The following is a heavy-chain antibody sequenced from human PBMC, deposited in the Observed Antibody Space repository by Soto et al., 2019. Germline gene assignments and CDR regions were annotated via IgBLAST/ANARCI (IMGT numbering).Heavy chain of an antibody. Sequence: QVQLQESGPGLVKPSETLSLTCTVSGGSISSYYWSCIRQPPGKGLEWIGYIYYSGSTNYNPSLKSRVTISVDTSKNQFSLKLSSVTAADTAMYYCARRYGSCFDIWGQGTMVTVSS. CDR3: ARRYGSCFDI. D-gene: IGHD3-10*01. CDR2: IYYSGST. CDR1: GGSISSYY. V-gene: IGHV4-59*08. J-gene: IGHJ3*02.